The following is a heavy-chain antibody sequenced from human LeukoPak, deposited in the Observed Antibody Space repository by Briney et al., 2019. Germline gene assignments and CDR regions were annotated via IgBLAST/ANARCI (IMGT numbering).Heavy chain of an antibody. CDR3: ARGGSARGLLFDY. J-gene: IGHJ4*02. CDR2: INPNSGGT. D-gene: IGHD2-15*01. Sequence: ASVKVSCKASGGTFSSYAISWVRQAPGQGLEWMGWINPNSGGTNYAQKFQGRVTMTRDTSISTAYMELSRLRSDDTAVYYCARGGSARGLLFDYWGQGTLVTVSS. V-gene: IGHV1-2*02. CDR1: GGTFSSYA.